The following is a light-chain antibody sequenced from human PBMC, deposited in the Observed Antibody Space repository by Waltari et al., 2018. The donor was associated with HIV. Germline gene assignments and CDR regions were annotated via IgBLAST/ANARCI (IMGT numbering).Light chain of an antibody. CDR3: SSYTTTATLV. J-gene: IGLJ1*01. V-gene: IGLV2-14*03. Sequence: QSALTQPASVSGSPGQSITIFCIGTSSDISAYNSVAWYQQHPVKAPNLIVYGVSNRPSDVSARFSGSKSGTTASLTISGLQDDDESDYYCSSYTTTATLVFGTGTKVTVL. CDR2: GVS. CDR1: SSDISAYNS.